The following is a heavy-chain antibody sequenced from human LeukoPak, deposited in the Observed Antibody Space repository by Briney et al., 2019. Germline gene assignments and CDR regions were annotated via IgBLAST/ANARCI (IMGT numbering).Heavy chain of an antibody. CDR3: ARMVRGTASGY. J-gene: IGHJ4*02. CDR2: IYSSGNT. CDR1: GITVSTNY. Sequence: GGSLRLSCAVSGITVSTNYVSWVRQAPGKGLEWVSVIYSSGNTYYADSVKGRFTISRDNSKNTLYLQITSLRAEDTAVYYCARMVRGTASGYWGQGTLVTVSS. V-gene: IGHV3-66*01. D-gene: IGHD3-10*01.